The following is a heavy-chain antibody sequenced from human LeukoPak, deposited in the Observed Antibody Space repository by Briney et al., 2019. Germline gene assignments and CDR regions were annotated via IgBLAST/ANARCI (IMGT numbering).Heavy chain of an antibody. CDR2: IFYSGST. CDR1: GGSISSGGYY. CDR3: ARGAYDSSGFDY. Sequence: PSETLSLTCTVSGGSISSGGYYWSWIRQHPGKGLEWIGYIFYSGSTYYNPSLKSRVTISVDTSKNQFSLKLSSVTAADTAVYYCARGAYDSSGFDYWGQGTLVTVSS. V-gene: IGHV4-31*03. D-gene: IGHD3-22*01. J-gene: IGHJ4*02.